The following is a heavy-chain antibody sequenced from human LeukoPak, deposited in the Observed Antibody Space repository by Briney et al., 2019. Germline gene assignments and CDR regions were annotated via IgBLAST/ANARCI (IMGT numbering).Heavy chain of an antibody. Sequence: PGGSLRLSCAASGFTFSNYGMSWVRQAPGKGLEWVSAITGSGGNTYYADSVKGRFTISRDNSKNTLYLQMNSLRAEDTAVYYCAKWGDYDVLTGYYVSDYWGQGPLVTVSS. J-gene: IGHJ4*02. CDR3: AKWGDYDVLTGYYVSDY. V-gene: IGHV3-23*01. CDR1: GFTFSNYG. CDR2: ITGSGGNT. D-gene: IGHD3-9*01.